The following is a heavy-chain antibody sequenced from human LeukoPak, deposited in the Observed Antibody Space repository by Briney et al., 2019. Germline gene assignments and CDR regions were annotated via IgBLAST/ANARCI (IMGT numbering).Heavy chain of an antibody. CDR3: AREGGPVEMATIRFYFDY. D-gene: IGHD5-24*01. J-gene: IGHJ4*02. V-gene: IGHV3-30*01. CDR2: ISYDGSNK. Sequence: GGSLRLSCAASGFTFSSYAMHWVRQAPGKGLEWVAVISYDGSNKYYADSMKGRFTISRDNSKNTLYLQMNSLRAEDTAVYYCAREGGPVEMATIRFYFDYWGQGTLVTVSS. CDR1: GFTFSSYA.